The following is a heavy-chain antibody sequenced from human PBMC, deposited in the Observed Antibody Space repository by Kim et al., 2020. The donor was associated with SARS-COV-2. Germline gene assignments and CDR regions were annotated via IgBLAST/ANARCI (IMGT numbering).Heavy chain of an antibody. CDR3: ARAGFAGAFDY. D-gene: IGHD3-3*01. V-gene: IGHV3-7*03. CDR2: INSPGTKT. J-gene: IGHJ4*02. CDR1: GFSFSEYW. Sequence: GGSLRLSCAASGFSFSEYWMTWVRQAPGKGLEWVANINSPGTKTDLADSLRGRFTISRDNAGDSVFLQINNLRADDTAVYYCARAGFAGAFDYWGQGTLVTVSS.